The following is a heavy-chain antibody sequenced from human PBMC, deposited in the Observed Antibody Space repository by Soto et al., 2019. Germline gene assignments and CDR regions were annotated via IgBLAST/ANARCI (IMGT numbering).Heavy chain of an antibody. CDR2: IYYSGST. J-gene: IGHJ3*02. D-gene: IGHD2-2*01. V-gene: IGHV4-59*08. Sequence: SETLSLTCTVSGGSISSYYWSWIRQPPGKGLEWIGYIYYSGSTNYNPSLKSRVTISVDTSKNQFSLKLSSVTAADTAVYYCARQEDIVVVPAAISIWGQGTMVTVSS. CDR3: ARQEDIVVVPAAISI. CDR1: GGSISSYY.